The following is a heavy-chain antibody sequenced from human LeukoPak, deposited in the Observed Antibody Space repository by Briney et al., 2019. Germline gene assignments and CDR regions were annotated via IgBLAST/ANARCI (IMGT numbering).Heavy chain of an antibody. D-gene: IGHD3-22*01. Sequence: SETLSLTCTVSGDSINTYYWSWIRQPPGKGLEWIGFIFYSGHSKYNPSLKSRLTLSLDTSKSQFSLKLTPVTAADTAVYYCARHGPEYYDATGYYNFDSWSQGTLVTVSS. V-gene: IGHV4-59*08. CDR3: ARHGPEYYDATGYYNFDS. J-gene: IGHJ4*02. CDR1: GDSINTYY. CDR2: IFYSGHS.